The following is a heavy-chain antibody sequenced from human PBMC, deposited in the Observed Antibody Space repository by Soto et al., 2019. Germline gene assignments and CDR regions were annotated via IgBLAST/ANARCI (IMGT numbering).Heavy chain of an antibody. V-gene: IGHV4-59*12. Sequence: QVQLQESGPGLVKPSETLSLTCTVSGGSISTYYWSWIRQPPGKGLEWVGYTYYSGSTNYNPSLKXLXTXSXNTSNNQFSLKLSSMTAADTAVYYCARGRPWELYDYWGQGTLVTVSS. CDR2: TYYSGST. D-gene: IGHD1-26*01. CDR1: GGSISTYY. CDR3: ARGRPWELYDY. J-gene: IGHJ4*02.